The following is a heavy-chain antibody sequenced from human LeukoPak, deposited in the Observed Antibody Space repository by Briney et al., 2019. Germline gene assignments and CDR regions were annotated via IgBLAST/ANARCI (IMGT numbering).Heavy chain of an antibody. CDR2: IKQDGSEK. CDR3: ARWDRPGELELPAYYYYYYGMDV. CDR1: GFTFSSYW. J-gene: IGHJ6*02. Sequence: GGSLRLSCAASGFTFSSYWMSWVRQAPGKGLEWVANIKQDGSEKYYVDSVKGRFTISRDNAKNSLYLQMNNLRAEDTAVYYCARWDRPGELELPAYYYYYYGMDVWGQGTTVTVSS. D-gene: IGHD1-7*01. V-gene: IGHV3-7*01.